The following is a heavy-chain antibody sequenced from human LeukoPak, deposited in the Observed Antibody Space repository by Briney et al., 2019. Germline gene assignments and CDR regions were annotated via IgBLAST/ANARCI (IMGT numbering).Heavy chain of an antibody. CDR1: GYTFTGYY. D-gene: IGHD3-22*01. Sequence: ASVKVSCKASGYTFTGYYMHWVRQAPGQGLEWMGWINPNSGGTNYAQKFQGRVTMTRDTSISTAYMELSRLRSDDTAVYYCARVASRDPQYYYDSSGYYSDDAFDIWGQGTMVTVSS. CDR2: INPNSGGT. J-gene: IGHJ3*02. V-gene: IGHV1-2*02. CDR3: ARVASRDPQYYYDSSGYYSDDAFDI.